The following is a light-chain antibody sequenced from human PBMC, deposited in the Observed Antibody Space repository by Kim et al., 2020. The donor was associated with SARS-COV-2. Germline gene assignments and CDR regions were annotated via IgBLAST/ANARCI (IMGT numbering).Light chain of an antibody. Sequence: NFMLTQPHSVSESPGKTVTISCTRSSGSITSNFVQWYQQRPGSSPTIVIYEDNERPSGVPDRFSGSIDTSSNSASLTISGLKTEDEADYYCQSWDSSNHVFGGGTKLTVL. V-gene: IGLV6-57*01. J-gene: IGLJ3*02. CDR2: EDN. CDR3: QSWDSSNHV. CDR1: SGSITSNF.